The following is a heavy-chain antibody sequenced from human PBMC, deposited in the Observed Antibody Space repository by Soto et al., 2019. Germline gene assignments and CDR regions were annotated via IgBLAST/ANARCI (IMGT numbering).Heavy chain of an antibody. CDR2: IYYSGST. Sequence: SETLSLTCTVSGGSISSYYWSWIRQPPGKGLEWIGYIYYSGSTNYNPSLKSRVTISVDTSKNQFSLKLSSVTAADTAVYYCARGYSSGWPAYNWFDPWGQGTLVTVSS. V-gene: IGHV4-59*01. J-gene: IGHJ5*02. CDR1: GGSISSYY. CDR3: ARGYSSGWPAYNWFDP. D-gene: IGHD6-19*01.